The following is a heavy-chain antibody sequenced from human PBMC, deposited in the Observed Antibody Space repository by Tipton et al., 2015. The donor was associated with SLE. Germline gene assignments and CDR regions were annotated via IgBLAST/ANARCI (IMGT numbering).Heavy chain of an antibody. CDR1: GGSISSYY. V-gene: IGHV4-59*12. CDR2: IYYSGST. CDR3: ASLYGSGSYAGGMDV. Sequence: TLSLTCTVSGGSISSYYWSWIRQPPGKGLEWIGYIYYSGSTNYNPSLKSRVTISLDMSKNQFSLKLSSVTAADTAVYYCASLYGSGSYAGGMDVWGQGTTVTVSS. J-gene: IGHJ6*02. D-gene: IGHD3-10*01.